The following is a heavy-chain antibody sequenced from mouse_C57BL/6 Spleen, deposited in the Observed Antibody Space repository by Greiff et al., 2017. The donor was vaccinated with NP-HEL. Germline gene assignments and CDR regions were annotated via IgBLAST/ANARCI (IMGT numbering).Heavy chain of an antibody. CDR3: ARWGTGGSAWFAY. J-gene: IGHJ3*01. CDR2: IRNKANGYTT. D-gene: IGHD1-1*01. Sequence: EVQGVESGGGLVQPGGSLSLSCAASGFTFTDYYMSWVRQPPGKALEWLGFIRNKANGYTTEYSASVKGRFTISRDNSQSILYLQMNALRAEDSATYYCARWGTGGSAWFAYWGQGTLVTVSA. CDR1: GFTFTDYY. V-gene: IGHV7-3*01.